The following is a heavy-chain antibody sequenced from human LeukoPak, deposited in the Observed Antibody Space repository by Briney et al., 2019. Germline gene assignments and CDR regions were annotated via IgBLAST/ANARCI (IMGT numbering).Heavy chain of an antibody. CDR3: ARLSTAAAGDDY. CDR1: GFTFSSSG. Sequence: GGSLRLSCAASGFTFSSSGMHWVRQAPGRGLEWVAFIRYDGSIQYYADSVKGRFTLSRDNSKNTLYLQMNSLRPEDTAVYYCARLSTAAAGDDYWGRGTLVTVSS. V-gene: IGHV3-30*02. CDR2: IRYDGSIQ. J-gene: IGHJ4*02. D-gene: IGHD6-13*01.